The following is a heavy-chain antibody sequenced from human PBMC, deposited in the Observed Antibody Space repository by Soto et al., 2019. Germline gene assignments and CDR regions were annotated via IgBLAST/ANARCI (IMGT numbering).Heavy chain of an antibody. D-gene: IGHD6-13*01. V-gene: IGHV4-4*02. CDR3: ARDEQLAPSYYYYGMDV. CDR2: IYHSGST. J-gene: IGHJ6*02. CDR1: GGSISSSNW. Sequence: SETLSLTCAVSGGSISSSNWWSWVRQPPGKGLEWIGEIYHSGSTNYNPSLKSRVTISVDKSKNQFSLKLSSVTAADTAVYYCARDEQLAPSYYYYGMDVWGQGTTVTVSS.